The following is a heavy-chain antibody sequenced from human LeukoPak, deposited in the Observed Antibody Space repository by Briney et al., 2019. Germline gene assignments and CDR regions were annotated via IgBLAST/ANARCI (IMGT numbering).Heavy chain of an antibody. CDR1: GFTFSDYY. V-gene: IGHV3-11*01. CDR2: ISSSGSTR. Sequence: GGSLRLSCAASGFTFSDYYMSWIRQAPGKGLEWVSYISSSGSTRYYADSVKGRFTISRDNAKNSLYLQMNSLRAEDTAVYYCARGNYGGIYDAFDIWGQGTLVTVSS. D-gene: IGHD4-23*01. CDR3: ARGNYGGIYDAFDI. J-gene: IGHJ3*02.